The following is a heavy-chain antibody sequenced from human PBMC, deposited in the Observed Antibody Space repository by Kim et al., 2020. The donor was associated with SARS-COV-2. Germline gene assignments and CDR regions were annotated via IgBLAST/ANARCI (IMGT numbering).Heavy chain of an antibody. Sequence: YCNPPLKSRVTISVDTSKNQFSLKLSSVTAADTAVYYCARGGSGWYYFDYWGQGTLVTVSS. CDR3: ARGGSGWYYFDY. V-gene: IGHV4-31*02. J-gene: IGHJ4*02. D-gene: IGHD6-19*01.